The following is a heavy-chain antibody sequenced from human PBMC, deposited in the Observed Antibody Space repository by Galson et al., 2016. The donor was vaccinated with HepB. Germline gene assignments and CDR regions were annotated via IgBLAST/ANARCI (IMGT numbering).Heavy chain of an antibody. Sequence: SVKVSCKASAGNNYGISWVRQAPGLGLDWMGGIIPIFGVPTYSQRFQDRVTITADASINTAYMELSSLKFEDTAVYYCSRAGVDGYNRLLPTGDYYIMAVWGQGTTVTVSS. CDR1: AGNNYG. D-gene: IGHD5-24*01. CDR3: SRAGVDGYNRLLPTGDYYIMAV. CDR2: IIPIFGVP. J-gene: IGHJ6*02. V-gene: IGHV1-69*13.